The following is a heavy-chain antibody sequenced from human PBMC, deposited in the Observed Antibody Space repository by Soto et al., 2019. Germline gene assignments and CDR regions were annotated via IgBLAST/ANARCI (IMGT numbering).Heavy chain of an antibody. CDR3: ARGLAYCGGDCSSTYGMDV. J-gene: IGHJ6*02. Sequence: QVQLQESGPGLVKPSQTLSLTCTVSGGSITSGGYYWSWIRQHTGKGLEWIGYTYYSGSTYYNPSLESRVTISIDTSKNQFSVKLNSVTAADTAVYYCARGLAYCGGDCSSTYGMDVWGQGTTVTVSS. CDR2: TYYSGST. CDR1: GGSITSGGYY. V-gene: IGHV4-31*03. D-gene: IGHD2-21*01.